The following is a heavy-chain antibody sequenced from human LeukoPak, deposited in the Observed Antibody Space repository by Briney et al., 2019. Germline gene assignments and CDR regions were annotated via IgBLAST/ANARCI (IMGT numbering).Heavy chain of an antibody. V-gene: IGHV1-2*02. D-gene: IGHD2-2*01. Sequence: SSVKVSCKASGYTFTGYYMHWVRQAPGQGLEWMGWINPNSGGTNYAQKFQGRVTMTRDTSISTAYMELSRLRSDDTAVYYCARDTVPAAIVNWFDPWGQGTLVTVSS. CDR2: INPNSGGT. CDR1: GYTFTGYY. CDR3: ARDTVPAAIVNWFDP. J-gene: IGHJ5*02.